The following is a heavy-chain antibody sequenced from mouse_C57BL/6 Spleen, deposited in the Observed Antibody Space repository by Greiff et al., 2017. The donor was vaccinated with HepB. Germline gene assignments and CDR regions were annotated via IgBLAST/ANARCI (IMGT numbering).Heavy chain of an antibody. CDR2: ISYSGST. V-gene: IGHV3-8*01. D-gene: IGHD1-1*01. CDR1: GYSITSDY. Sequence: VQLKQSGPGLAKPSQTLSLTCSVTGYSITSDYWNWIRKFPGNKLEYMGYISYSGSTYYNPSLKSRISITRDTSKNQYYLQLNSVTTEDTATYYCARYRGTTVVAPYYAMDYWGQGTSVTVSS. CDR3: ARYRGTTVVAPYYAMDY. J-gene: IGHJ4*01.